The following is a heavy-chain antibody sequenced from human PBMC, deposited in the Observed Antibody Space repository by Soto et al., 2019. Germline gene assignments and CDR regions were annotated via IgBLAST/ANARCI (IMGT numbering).Heavy chain of an antibody. V-gene: IGHV1-18*01. Sequence: ASVKVSCKASGFTFSNYGLNCVRQAPGQGLEWMGWVSANNGHTNYAQNLQGRVSMTTDTSTSTAYMELRGLTFDDTAVYYCARDIESVTAKHFFYYYAMDVWGQGTTVTVSS. CDR1: GFTFSNYG. CDR3: ARDIESVTAKHFFYYYAMDV. J-gene: IGHJ6*02. D-gene: IGHD2-8*01. CDR2: VSANNGHT.